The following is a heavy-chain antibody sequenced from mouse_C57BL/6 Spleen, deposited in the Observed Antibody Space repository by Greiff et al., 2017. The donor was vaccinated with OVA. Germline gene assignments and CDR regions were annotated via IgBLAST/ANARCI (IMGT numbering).Heavy chain of an antibody. Sequence: QVQLKQPGAELVRPGSSVKLSCKASGYTFTSYWMHWVKQRPIQGLEWIGNIDPSDSETHYDQKFKDKATLTVDKSSSTAYMQLSSLTSEDSAVYYCARDDYFDYWGQGTTLTVSS. D-gene: IGHD2-3*01. J-gene: IGHJ2*01. CDR1: GYTFTSYW. CDR2: IDPSDSET. V-gene: IGHV1-52*01. CDR3: ARDDYFDY.